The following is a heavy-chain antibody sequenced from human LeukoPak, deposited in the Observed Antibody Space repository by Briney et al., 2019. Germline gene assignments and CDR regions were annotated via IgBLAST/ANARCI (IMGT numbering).Heavy chain of an antibody. CDR2: ISGSGRST. CDR3: AKDLLAYDSSGFDS. V-gene: IGHV3-23*01. CDR1: GFTFSSYA. D-gene: IGHD3-22*01. Sequence: HPGGSLRPSCAASGFTFSSYAMTWVRQAPGKGLEWVSAISGSGRSTYYADSVRGRFTISRDNSKNTLYLQMNSLRAEDTAVYHCAKDLLAYDSSGFDSWGQGTLVTVSS. J-gene: IGHJ4*02.